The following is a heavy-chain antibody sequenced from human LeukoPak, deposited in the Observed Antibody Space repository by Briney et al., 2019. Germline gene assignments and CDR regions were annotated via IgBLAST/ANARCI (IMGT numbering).Heavy chain of an antibody. CDR2: ISAYNGNT. CDR3: ATLFVGATVDDY. V-gene: IGHV1-18*01. J-gene: IGHJ4*02. Sequence: GASVKVSCKASGYTFTSFGISWVRQAPGQGLEWMGWISAYNGNTNYAQKLQGRVTMTEDTSTDTAYMELSSLRSEDTAVYYCATLFVGATVDDYWGQGTLVTVSS. CDR1: GYTFTSFG. D-gene: IGHD1-26*01.